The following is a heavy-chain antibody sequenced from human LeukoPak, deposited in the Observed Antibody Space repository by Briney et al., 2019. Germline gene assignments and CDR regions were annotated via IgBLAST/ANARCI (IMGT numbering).Heavy chain of an antibody. J-gene: IGHJ4*02. CDR3: ARDRYYYDSSGYYSALDY. V-gene: IGHV3-23*01. Sequence: GGSLRLSCAASGFTFSSYAMSWVRQAPGKGLEWVSAISGSGGSTYYADSVKGRFTISRDNSKNTLYLQMNSLRAEDTAVYYCARDRYYYDSSGYYSALDYWGQGTLVTVSS. CDR2: ISGSGGST. CDR1: GFTFSSYA. D-gene: IGHD3-22*01.